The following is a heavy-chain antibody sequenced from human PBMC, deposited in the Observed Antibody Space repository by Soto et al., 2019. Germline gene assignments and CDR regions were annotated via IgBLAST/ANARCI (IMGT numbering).Heavy chain of an antibody. Sequence: PGGSLILSCTASGFKFSSHFMNWVRQAPGKGLEWVAAISGGGGTTYYADSVKGRFTISRDNSKNTLYLEMNSLRVEDTAVYYCARETDGMDVWGQGTTVTVSS. CDR2: ISGGGGTT. CDR3: ARETDGMDV. V-gene: IGHV3-23*01. J-gene: IGHJ6*02. CDR1: GFKFSSHF.